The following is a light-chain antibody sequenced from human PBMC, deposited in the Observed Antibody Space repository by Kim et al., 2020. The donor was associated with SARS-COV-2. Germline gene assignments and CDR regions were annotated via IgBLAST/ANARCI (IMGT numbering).Light chain of an antibody. Sequence: ASVGDRVTITWRASQGIINNLVWFQQKPGKVPKLLMYASSSLQSGVPSRFSGSGSGTEFTLTISSLQPEDFATYYCLQYNSYPPTFGGGTKVDIK. V-gene: IGKV1-17*03. CDR1: QGIINN. CDR3: LQYNSYPPT. J-gene: IGKJ4*01. CDR2: ASS.